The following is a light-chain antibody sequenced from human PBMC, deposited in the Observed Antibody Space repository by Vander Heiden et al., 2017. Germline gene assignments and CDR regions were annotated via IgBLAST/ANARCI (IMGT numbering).Light chain of an antibody. V-gene: IGKV1-39*01. CDR3: QQIDSNPPIT. CDR1: QSISSY. Sequence: DIQMTQSPSSLSASASQSISSYLHWYQQKPGKAPKLLIYAASSLQSVVPSRFTGSRYGTDFTLTSSRRQPEAFATYYFQQIDSNPPITFGQGTRMEIK. CDR2: AAS. J-gene: IGKJ5*01.